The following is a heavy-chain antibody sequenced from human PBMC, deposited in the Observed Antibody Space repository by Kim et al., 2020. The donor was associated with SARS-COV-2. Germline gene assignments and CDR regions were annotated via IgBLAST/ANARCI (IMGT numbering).Heavy chain of an antibody. D-gene: IGHD5-12*01. CDR3: AKLHHRWLQLHFDY. Sequence: GGSLRLSCAASGFTFSSYAMSWVRQAPGKGLEWVSAISGSGGITYYADSVKGRFTISRDNSKNTLYLQMNSLRAEDTAVYYCAKLHHRWLQLHFDYWGQGTLVTVSS. V-gene: IGHV3-23*01. CDR1: GFTFSSYA. J-gene: IGHJ4*02. CDR2: ISGSGGIT.